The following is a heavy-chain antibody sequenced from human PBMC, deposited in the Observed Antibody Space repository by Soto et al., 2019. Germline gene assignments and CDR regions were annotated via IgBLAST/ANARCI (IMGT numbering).Heavy chain of an antibody. V-gene: IGHV1-3*01. CDR3: ARDAKRPGSSFDI. CDR1: GYTFTSYA. Sequence: QVQLVQSGAEVKKPGASVKVSCKASGYTFTSYAMHWVRQAPGQRLEWMGWINAGNGNTKYSQKCQGRVTITRGTYGSTAYMEVSSLRSEDTAVYYWARDAKRPGSSFDIWGQGTMVTVSS. CDR2: INAGNGNT. D-gene: IGHD3-10*01. J-gene: IGHJ3*02.